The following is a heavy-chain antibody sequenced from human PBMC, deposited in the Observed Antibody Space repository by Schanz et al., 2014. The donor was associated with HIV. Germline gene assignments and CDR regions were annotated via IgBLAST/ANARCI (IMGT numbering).Heavy chain of an antibody. CDR2: IVPIFGTP. J-gene: IGHJ6*02. D-gene: IGHD2-21*01. CDR1: GGRFSSYA. Sequence: QVQLVQSGAEVKKPGSSVKVSCESSGGRFSSYAINWVRQAPGQGLEWMGGIVPIFGTPNYAQKFQGRVTITADESTDTAYMELRSLRSEDTAVYYCAREPDVVVSQNHYYYYGMDVWGQGTTVTVSS. V-gene: IGHV1-69*01. CDR3: AREPDVVVSQNHYYYYGMDV.